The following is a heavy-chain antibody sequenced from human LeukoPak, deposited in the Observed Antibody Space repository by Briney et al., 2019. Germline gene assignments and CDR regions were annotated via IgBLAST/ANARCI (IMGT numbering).Heavy chain of an antibody. CDR1: GFTISSYA. CDR2: ISGSGGST. Sequence: GGSLRLSCAASGFTISSYAMSWVRQTPGKGLEWVSAISGSGGSTYYADSVKGRFTISRDNSKNTLYLQMNSLRAEDTAVYYCAKDTGMIVVVNYYYYGMDVWGQGTTVTVSS. D-gene: IGHD3-22*01. CDR3: AKDTGMIVVVNYYYYGMDV. V-gene: IGHV3-23*01. J-gene: IGHJ6*02.